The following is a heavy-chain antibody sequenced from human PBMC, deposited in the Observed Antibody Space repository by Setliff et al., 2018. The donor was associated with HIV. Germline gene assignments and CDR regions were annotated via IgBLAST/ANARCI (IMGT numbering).Heavy chain of an antibody. J-gene: IGHJ5*02. CDR2: IYYSGST. V-gene: IGHV4-39*07. Sequence: SETLSLTCTVSGGSINTGSYYWGWIRQPPGKGLESIGTIYYSGSTYYKSSLKSRLTISVDTSKNQFSLKMSSVTAADTAVYYCARDYNYASGTYNWFDPWGQGTLVTVSS. D-gene: IGHD3-10*01. CDR1: GGSINTGSYY. CDR3: ARDYNYASGTYNWFDP.